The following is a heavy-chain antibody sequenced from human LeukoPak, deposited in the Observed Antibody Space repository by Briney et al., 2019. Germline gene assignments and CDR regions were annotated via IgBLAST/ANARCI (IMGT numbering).Heavy chain of an antibody. CDR2: IYYSGST. CDR3: ARAFSPRKKPSGLWGSGGYGPLYFDY. J-gene: IGHJ4*02. D-gene: IGHD3-10*01. V-gene: IGHV4-61*01. Sequence: SETLSLTCTVSGGSVSSGSYYWSWIRQPPGKGLEWTGYIYYSGSTNYNPSLKSRVTISVDTSKNQFSLKLSSVTAADTAVYYCARAFSPRKKPSGLWGSGGYGPLYFDYWGQGTLVTVSS. CDR1: GGSVSSGSYY.